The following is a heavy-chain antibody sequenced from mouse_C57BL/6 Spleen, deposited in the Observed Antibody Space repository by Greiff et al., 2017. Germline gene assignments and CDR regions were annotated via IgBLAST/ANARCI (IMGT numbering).Heavy chain of an antibody. CDR1: GYTFTSYW. Sequence: QVQLQQPGAELVRPGTSVKLSCKASGYTFTSYWMHWVKQRPGQGLEWIGVIDPSDSYTNYNQKFKGKATLTVDTSSSTAYMQLSSLTSEDSAVYYCERRGSDSSGLYWGQGTLVTVSA. V-gene: IGHV1-59*01. D-gene: IGHD3-2*02. CDR2: IDPSDSYT. CDR3: ERRGSDSSGLY. J-gene: IGHJ3*01.